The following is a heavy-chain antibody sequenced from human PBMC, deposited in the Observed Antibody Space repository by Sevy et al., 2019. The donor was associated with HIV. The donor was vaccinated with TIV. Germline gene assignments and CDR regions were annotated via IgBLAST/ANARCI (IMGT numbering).Heavy chain of an antibody. D-gene: IGHD1-26*01. CDR3: VKVYRGSYYDY. V-gene: IGHV3-64D*06. J-gene: IGHJ4*02. Sequence: GGSLRLSCSASVFTFSSYAMHWVRQAPGKGLEYVSTISSNGGSTYYADSVKGRFTISRDNSKNTLYLQMSSLRAEDTAVYYCVKVYRGSYYDYWGQGTLVTVSS. CDR2: ISSNGGST. CDR1: VFTFSSYA.